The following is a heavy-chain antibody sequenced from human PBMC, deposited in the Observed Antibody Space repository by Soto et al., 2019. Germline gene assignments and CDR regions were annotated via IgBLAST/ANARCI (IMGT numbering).Heavy chain of an antibody. CDR2: IYQSGVT. CDR1: GDSDSISTYS. J-gene: IGHJ5*02. CDR3: AGMPYTSDLRFDP. Sequence: SEYLSLTLNMSGDSDSISTYSWSLIRQPPVKALQWIGFIYQSGVTSYNPYLASRVSISLDMSKNQCSLKLKSVTAADTAVYFCAGMPYTSDLRFDPWGPGTMVPVSS. D-gene: IGHD6-19*01. V-gene: IGHV4-30-2*01.